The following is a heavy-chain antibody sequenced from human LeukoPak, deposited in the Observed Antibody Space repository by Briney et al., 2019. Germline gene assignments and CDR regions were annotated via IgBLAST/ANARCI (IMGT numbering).Heavy chain of an antibody. CDR3: VKDLSGWYSFDY. J-gene: IGHJ4*02. CDR2: INDHGDTT. V-gene: IGHV3-64D*09. CDR1: GFTFSSNA. Sequence: GGSLRLSCSASGFTFSSNAMHWVRQAPGMGLEYVSGINDHGDTTHYGDSVRGRVTISRDDSKNTVHLQMSSLRAEDTAVYYCVKDLSGWYSFDYWGQGTLVTVSS. D-gene: IGHD6-19*01.